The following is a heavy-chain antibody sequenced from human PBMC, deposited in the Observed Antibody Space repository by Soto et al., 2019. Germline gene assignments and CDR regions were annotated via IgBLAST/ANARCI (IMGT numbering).Heavy chain of an antibody. CDR1: GGSISTYY. J-gene: IGHJ5*02. V-gene: IGHV4-59*01. CDR3: AEDASGTYYNWFDP. CDR2: LYNNGNT. Sequence: PSETLSLTCTVSGGSISTYYWSWIRQPPGKGLEWIGFLYNNGNTKYNPSLQSRVTISLDASKNQFSLDLRSVTAADTAVYYCAEDASGTYYNWFDPWGQGILVTVSS. D-gene: IGHD3-10*01.